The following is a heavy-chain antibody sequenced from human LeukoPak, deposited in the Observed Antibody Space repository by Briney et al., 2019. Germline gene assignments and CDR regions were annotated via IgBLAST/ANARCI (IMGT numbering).Heavy chain of an antibody. CDR2: IHYRGST. Sequence: SETLSLTCTVSGGSISSYYWSWIRQPPGKGLEWIGSIHYRGSTTYNPSLKSPVTISVDTSKNQFSLKLSSVTAADTAVYYCARRLGSSSTGFDYWGQGTLVTVSS. CDR3: ARRLGSSSTGFDY. J-gene: IGHJ4*02. V-gene: IGHV4-59*08. D-gene: IGHD2-2*01. CDR1: GGSISSYY.